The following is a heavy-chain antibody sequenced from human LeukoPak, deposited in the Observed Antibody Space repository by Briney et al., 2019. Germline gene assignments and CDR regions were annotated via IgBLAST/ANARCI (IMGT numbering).Heavy chain of an antibody. J-gene: IGHJ4*02. D-gene: IGHD2-15*01. Sequence: EPSQTLSLTCTVSGGSISSGTYYWSWIRQPAGKGLEWIGRIYTSGSTNYNPSLKSRVTISLDTSKNQSSLKLTSVTAADTAVYYCARGYVFVLAVAGYYFDYWGQGTLVTVSS. V-gene: IGHV4-61*02. CDR2: IYTSGST. CDR3: ARGYVFVLAVAGYYFDY. CDR1: GGSISSGTYY.